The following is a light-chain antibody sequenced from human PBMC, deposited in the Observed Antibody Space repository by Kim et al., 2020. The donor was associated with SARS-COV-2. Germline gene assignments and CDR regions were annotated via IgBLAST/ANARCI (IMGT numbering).Light chain of an antibody. Sequence: DIVMTQSPDSLAVSLGERATINCKSSQSVLYSSNNRNYLAWYQQKLGQPPKLLIYSSSTRESGVPDRFSGSGSGTDLTLTITSLQAEDGAVFYCQQYYSAPYTVGQGTKLEI. V-gene: IGKV4-1*01. CDR2: SSS. CDR1: QSVLYSSNNRNY. CDR3: QQYYSAPYT. J-gene: IGKJ2*01.